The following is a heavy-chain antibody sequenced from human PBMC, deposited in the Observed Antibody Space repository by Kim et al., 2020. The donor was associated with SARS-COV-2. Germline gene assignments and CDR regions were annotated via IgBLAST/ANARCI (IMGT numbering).Heavy chain of an antibody. CDR1: GFTFSSYW. CDR2: IKQDGSEK. Sequence: GGSLRLSCVVSGFTFSSYWMSWVRQAPGKGLEWVANIKQDGSEKYYLDSVKGRFTISRDNAKNSLYLQVSSLRAEDTAVYFCWCFDVPAVGTTSDYWGQGTLVTVSS. J-gene: IGHJ4*02. V-gene: IGHV3-7*01. D-gene: IGHD1-26*01. CDR3: WCFDVPAVGTTSDY.